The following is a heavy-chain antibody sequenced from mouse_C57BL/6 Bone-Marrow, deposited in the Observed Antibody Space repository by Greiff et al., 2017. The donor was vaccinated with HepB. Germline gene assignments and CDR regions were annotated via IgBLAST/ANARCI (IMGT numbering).Heavy chain of an antibody. D-gene: IGHD4-1*01. CDR2: ISNGGGST. V-gene: IGHV5-12*01. Sequence: EVMLVESGGGLVQPGGSLKLSCAASGFTFSDYYMYWVRQTPEKRLEWVAYISNGGGSTYYPDTVKGRFTISRDNAKNTLYLQMSRLKSEDTAMYYCARPTGRAMDYWGQGTSVTVSS. J-gene: IGHJ4*01. CDR3: ARPTGRAMDY. CDR1: GFTFSDYY.